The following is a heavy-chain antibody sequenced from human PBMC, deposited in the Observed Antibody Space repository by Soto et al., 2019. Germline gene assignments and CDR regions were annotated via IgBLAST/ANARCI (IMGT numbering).Heavy chain of an antibody. CDR3: AKDNRSGVVVTAIPVY. D-gene: IGHD2-21*02. V-gene: IGHV3-30*18. CDR2: ISYDGSNK. J-gene: IGHJ4*02. Sequence: QVQLVESGGGVVQPGRSLRLSCAASGFTFSTYGMHWVRQAPGKGLEWVAVISYDGSNKYYEDSVKGRFTISRDNSKNTLYLQMNSLRAEDTAVYYCAKDNRSGVVVTAIPVYWGQGTLVTVSS. CDR1: GFTFSTYG.